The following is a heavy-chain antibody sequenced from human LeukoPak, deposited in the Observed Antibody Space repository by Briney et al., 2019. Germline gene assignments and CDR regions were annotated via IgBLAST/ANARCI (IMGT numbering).Heavy chain of an antibody. V-gene: IGHV1-2*02. CDR3: AREEASMRFD. CDR1: GYTFTGYY. CDR2: INPNSGDT. D-gene: IGHD5-24*01. Sequence: ASVKVSCKASGYTFTGYYMHWMRQAPGQGLEWMGWINPNSGDTNYAQKFQGRVTMARDTSISTAYVELSRLRSDDTAVYYCAREEASMRFDWGQGTLVTVPS. J-gene: IGHJ4*02.